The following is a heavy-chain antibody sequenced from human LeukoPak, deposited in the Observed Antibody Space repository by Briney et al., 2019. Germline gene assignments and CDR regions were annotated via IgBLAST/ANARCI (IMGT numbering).Heavy chain of an antibody. D-gene: IGHD5-24*01. J-gene: IGHJ4*02. V-gene: IGHV3-23*01. CDR2: ISGSGGST. Sequence: PGGSLRLSCAASGFTFSSYAMSWVRQAPGKGLEWVSAISGSGGSTYYADSVKGRFTISRDNAKNSLYLQMNSLRVEDTAVYYCARDKRVDYWGQGTLVTVSS. CDR1: GFTFSSYA. CDR3: ARDKRVDY.